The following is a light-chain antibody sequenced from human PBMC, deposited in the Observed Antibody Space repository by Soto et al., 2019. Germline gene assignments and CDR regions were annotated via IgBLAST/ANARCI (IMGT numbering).Light chain of an antibody. CDR3: AVWDDSRSGL. CDR2: DVS. J-gene: IGLJ2*01. Sequence: QSALTQPRSVSGSPGQSVTISCTGTSSDVGGYNYVSWYQQHPGKAPKVMIYDVSERPSGVPDRFSGSKSGNTASLAISGLRSEDEADYYCAVWDDSRSGLFGGGTKLTVL. CDR1: SSDVGGYNY. V-gene: IGLV2-11*01.